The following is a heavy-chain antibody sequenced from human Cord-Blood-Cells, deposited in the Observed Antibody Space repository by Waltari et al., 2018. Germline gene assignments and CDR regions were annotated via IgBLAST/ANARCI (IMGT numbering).Heavy chain of an antibody. CDR3: ARGGEQLIYWYFDL. CDR1: GGSFSGYS. D-gene: IGHD6-6*01. CDR2: INHSGST. V-gene: IGHV4-34*01. Sequence: QVQLQQWGAGLLKPSETLSLTCAVYGGSFSGYSWSWIRQPPGKGLEWIGEINHSGSTNYNPSLKSRVTISVDTSKNQFSLKLSSVTAADTAVYYCARGGEQLIYWYFDLWGRGTLVTVSS. J-gene: IGHJ2*01.